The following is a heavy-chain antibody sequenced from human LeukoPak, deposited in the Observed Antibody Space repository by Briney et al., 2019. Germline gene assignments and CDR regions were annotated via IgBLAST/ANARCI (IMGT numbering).Heavy chain of an antibody. D-gene: IGHD2-15*01. CDR1: GGSISSGGYY. Sequence: SETLSLTCAVSGGSISSGGYYWSWIRQPPGKGLEWIGEINHSGSTNYNPSLKSRVTISVDTSKNQFSLKLSSVTAADTAVYYCARVAATLFPPYYYYYGMDVWGQGTTVTVSS. J-gene: IGHJ6*02. CDR2: INHSGST. CDR3: ARVAATLFPPYYYYYGMDV. V-gene: IGHV4-34*01.